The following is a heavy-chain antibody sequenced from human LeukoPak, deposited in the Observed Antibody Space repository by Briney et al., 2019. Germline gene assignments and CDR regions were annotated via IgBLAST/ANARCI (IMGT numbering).Heavy chain of an antibody. Sequence: PSETLSLTCTVSGGSISSYYWSWIRQPPGKGLEWIGYIYYSASTNYNPSLKSRVTISVDTSKNQFSLKLSSVTAADTAVYYCARRREILWFGELSGTFDYWGQGTLVTVSS. CDR2: IYYSAST. CDR3: ARRREILWFGELSGTFDY. V-gene: IGHV4-59*01. D-gene: IGHD3-10*01. J-gene: IGHJ4*02. CDR1: GGSISSYY.